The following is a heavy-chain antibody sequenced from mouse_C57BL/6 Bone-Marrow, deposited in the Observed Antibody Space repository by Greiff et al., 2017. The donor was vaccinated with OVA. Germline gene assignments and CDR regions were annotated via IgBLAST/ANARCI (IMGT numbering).Heavy chain of an antibody. D-gene: IGHD1-1*01. CDR1: GFSLTSYG. V-gene: IGHV2-2*01. CDR3: ARRAVNWYFDV. CDR2: IWSGGST. J-gene: IGHJ1*03. Sequence: QVQLQQSGPGLVQPSQSLSITCTVSGFSLTSYGVHWVRQSPGQGLEWLGVIWSGGSTDYNAAFISSLSISKDNSKSQVFCKMNSQQADDSAIYNCARRAVNWYFDVWGTGTTVTVSS.